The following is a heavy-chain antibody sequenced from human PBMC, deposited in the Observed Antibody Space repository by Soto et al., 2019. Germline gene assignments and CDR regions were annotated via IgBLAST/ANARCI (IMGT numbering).Heavy chain of an antibody. CDR3: ARHGDGYSPGDYYYYYGMDV. Sequence: PSETLSLTCTVSGGSISSGDYYWSWIRQPPGKGLEWIGTIYYSGSTYYNPSLKSRVTISVDTSKNQFSLKLSSVTAADTAVYYCARHGDGYSPGDYYYYYGMDVWGQGTTVTVSS. D-gene: IGHD4-4*01. CDR1: GGSISSGDYY. V-gene: IGHV4-39*01. CDR2: IYYSGST. J-gene: IGHJ6*02.